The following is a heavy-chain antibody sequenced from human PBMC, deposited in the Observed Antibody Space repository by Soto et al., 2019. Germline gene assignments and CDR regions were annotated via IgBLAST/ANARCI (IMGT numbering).Heavy chain of an antibody. CDR1: GFTFSSYW. CDR3: ARVISGYDWRIGAFDI. J-gene: IGHJ3*02. D-gene: IGHD5-12*01. CDR2: IKQDGSEK. V-gene: IGHV3-7*01. Sequence: PGRSLRLSCAASGFTFSSYWMSRVLQAPGKGLEWVANIKQDGSEKYYVDSVKGRFTISRDNAKNSLYLQMNSLRAEDTAVYYCARVISGYDWRIGAFDIWGQGTMVTVSS.